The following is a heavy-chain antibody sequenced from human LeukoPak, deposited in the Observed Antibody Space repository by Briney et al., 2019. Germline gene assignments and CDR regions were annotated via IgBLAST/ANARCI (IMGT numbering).Heavy chain of an antibody. CDR2: IKEDGSEK. CDR3: SRLRGDS. J-gene: IGHJ4*02. Sequence: GGSLRLSCAASGFTFSSYWMSWVREAPGGGLEWLANIKEDGSEKYYVDSVKGRFTISRHNAKNSLYLQMNSLRAEDTAVYYCSRLRGDSWGQGALVTVSS. CDR1: GFTFSSYW. V-gene: IGHV3-7*03.